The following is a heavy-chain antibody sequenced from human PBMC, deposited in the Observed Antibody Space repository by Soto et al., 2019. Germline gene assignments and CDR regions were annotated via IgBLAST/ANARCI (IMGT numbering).Heavy chain of an antibody. CDR1: GFTFSSYA. J-gene: IGHJ6*02. V-gene: IGHV3-30-3*01. CDR2: ISYDGSNK. D-gene: IGHD2-2*01. CDR3: ASDYCSSTSCSMDV. Sequence: GGSLRLSCAASGFTFSSYAMHWVRQAPGKGLEWVAVISYDGSNKYYADSVKGRFTISRDNSKNTLYLQMNSLRAEDTAVYYCASDYCSSTSCSMDVWGQGTTVTVSS.